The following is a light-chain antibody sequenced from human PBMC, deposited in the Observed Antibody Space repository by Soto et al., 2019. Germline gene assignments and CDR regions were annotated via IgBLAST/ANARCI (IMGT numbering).Light chain of an antibody. Sequence: QSALTQPPSVSGSPGQSVTISCTGTSSDVGRYNRVSWYQQSPGTAPRLMIYEVSNRPSGVPDRFSASKSGNTASLTISGLQGEDEADYYCSSYTSSTTWVFGGGTKVTVL. CDR1: SSDVGRYNR. J-gene: IGLJ3*02. CDR2: EVS. V-gene: IGLV2-18*02. CDR3: SSYTSSTTWV.